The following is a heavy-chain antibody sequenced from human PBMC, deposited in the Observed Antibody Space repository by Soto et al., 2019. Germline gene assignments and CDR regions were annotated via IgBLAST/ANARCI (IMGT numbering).Heavy chain of an antibody. Sequence: PSETLSLTCTVSGGSISSYYWSWIRQPPGKGLEWIGYIYYSGSTNYNPSLKSRVTISVDTSKNQFSLELSSVTAADTAVYYCARAVAPALFDYWGQGTLVPSPQ. D-gene: IGHD2-15*01. CDR2: IYYSGST. J-gene: IGHJ4*02. CDR3: ARAVAPALFDY. V-gene: IGHV4-59*01. CDR1: GGSISSYY.